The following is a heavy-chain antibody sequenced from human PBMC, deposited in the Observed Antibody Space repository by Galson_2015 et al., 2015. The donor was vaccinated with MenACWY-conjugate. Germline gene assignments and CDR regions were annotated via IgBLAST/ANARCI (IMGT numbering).Heavy chain of an antibody. CDR1: GYSFTSYW. V-gene: IGHV5-51*01. CDR2: IYPGDSDT. Sequence: QSGAEVKKPGESLTISCTGSGYSFTSYWIGWVRQMPGKGLEWMGIIYPGDSDTRYSPSFQGQVTISADKSISTAYLQWSSLKASDTAMYYCARIRESGSYYSHYFDYWGQGTLVTVSS. J-gene: IGHJ4*02. CDR3: ARIRESGSYYSHYFDY. D-gene: IGHD1-26*01.